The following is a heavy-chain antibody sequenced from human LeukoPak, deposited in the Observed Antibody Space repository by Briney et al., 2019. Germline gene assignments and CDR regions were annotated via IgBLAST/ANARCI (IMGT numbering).Heavy chain of an antibody. CDR3: AKDDIAHGSASYIDY. V-gene: IGHV3-30*18. Sequence: PGGSLRLSCAASGFTFSSYAMHWVRQAPGKGLEWVSVVSYDGTNKDYADSVKGRFSISRDNSKNTLYLQMNSLRAEDTAVYYCAKDDIAHGSASYIDYWGEGALGTLSS. CDR1: GFTFSSYA. D-gene: IGHD3-10*01. J-gene: IGHJ4*02. CDR2: VSYDGTNK.